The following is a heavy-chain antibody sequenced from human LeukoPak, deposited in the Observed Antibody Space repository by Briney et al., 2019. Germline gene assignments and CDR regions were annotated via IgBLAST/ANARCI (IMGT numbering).Heavy chain of an antibody. CDR1: GGSISSYY. CDR3: AREASLTAFDY. Sequence: SETLSLTCTVSGGSISSYYWSWIRQPPGKGLEWIGYIYYSGCTNYNPSLKSRVTISVDTSKNQFSLKLSSVTAADTAVYYCAREASLTAFDYWGQGTLVTVSS. D-gene: IGHD3-9*01. CDR2: IYYSGCT. J-gene: IGHJ4*02. V-gene: IGHV4-59*01.